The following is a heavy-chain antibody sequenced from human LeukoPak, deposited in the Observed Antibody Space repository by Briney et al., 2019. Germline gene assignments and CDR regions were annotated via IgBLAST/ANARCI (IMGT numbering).Heavy chain of an antibody. V-gene: IGHV3-53*01. D-gene: IGHD3-9*01. CDR3: AREHYNLLTGRGGYFDY. CDR2: IYSDGTT. CDR1: GFTVRSNY. Sequence: HPGGSLRLSCAVSGFTVRSNYMNWVRQAPGKGLEWVSVIYSDGTTYYADSVKGRFTISRDNSKNTLYLQMNSLRAEDTAVYYCAREHYNLLTGRGGYFDYWGQGTLVTVSS. J-gene: IGHJ4*02.